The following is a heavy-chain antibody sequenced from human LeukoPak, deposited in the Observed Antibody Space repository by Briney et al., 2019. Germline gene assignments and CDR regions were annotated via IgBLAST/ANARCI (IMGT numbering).Heavy chain of an antibody. CDR3: ARGIAAAGTPHYYMDV. J-gene: IGHJ6*03. V-gene: IGHV4-30-2*01. D-gene: IGHD6-13*01. Sequence: SETLSLTCAVSGGSISSGGYSWSWIRQPPGKGLEWIGYIYHSGSTYYNPSLKSRVTMSVDTSKNQFSLKLSSVTAADTAVYYCARGIAAAGTPHYYMDVWGKGTTVTVSS. CDR2: IYHSGST. CDR1: GGSISSGGYS.